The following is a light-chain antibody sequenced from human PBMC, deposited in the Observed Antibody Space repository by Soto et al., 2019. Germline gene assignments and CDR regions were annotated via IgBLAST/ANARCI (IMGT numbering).Light chain of an antibody. Sequence: EIVMTQSPATLSVSPVDRATLSCVASQSISSNLAWYQQKPGQAPRLLMFRTSSRATGFPARFSGSGSGTEFNLTISSLQSEDFGVYYCQQYNNWPRATFGGGTKVDIK. CDR1: QSISSN. J-gene: IGKJ4*01. V-gene: IGKV3-15*01. CDR2: RTS. CDR3: QQYNNWPRAT.